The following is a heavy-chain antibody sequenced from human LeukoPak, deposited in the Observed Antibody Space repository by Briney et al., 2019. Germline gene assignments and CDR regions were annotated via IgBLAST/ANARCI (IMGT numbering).Heavy chain of an antibody. V-gene: IGHV1-8*03. CDR1: GYTFTIYD. D-gene: IGHD2-15*01. J-gene: IGHJ5*02. CDR2: MNPNSGNT. CDR3: AKVGVLFSGFDP. Sequence: ASVKASCKASGYTFTIYDINWVRQATGQGLEWMGWMNPNSGNTGYAQKFQGRVTITRNTSISTAYMELSSLRSEDTAVYFCAKVGVLFSGFDPWGQGTLVTVSS.